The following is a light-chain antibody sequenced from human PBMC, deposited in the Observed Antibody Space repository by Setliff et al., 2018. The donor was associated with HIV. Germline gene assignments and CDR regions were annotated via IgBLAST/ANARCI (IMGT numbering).Light chain of an antibody. CDR2: DNN. J-gene: IGLJ2*01. CDR3: GTWDSRLSARV. Sequence: QSVLTQPPSVSAAPGQKVTISCSGSSSNIGNNYVSWYQQLPGTAPKLLIYDNNKRPSGIPDRFSGSKSGTSATLGITGLQTGDEADYYCGTWDSRLSARVFGGGTK. V-gene: IGLV1-51*01. CDR1: SSNIGNNY.